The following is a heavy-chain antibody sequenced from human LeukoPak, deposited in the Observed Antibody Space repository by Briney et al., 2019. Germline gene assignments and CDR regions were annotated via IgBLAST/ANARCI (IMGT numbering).Heavy chain of an antibody. CDR1: GFSFSLYL. D-gene: IGHD1-1*01. CDR3: ARDHNWAFDF. Sequence: GGSLRLSCAASGFSFSLYLMNWVRQAPGKGLEWLSNIRDSGGEMYYADSVKGRFTITRDNAKNTLYLQMNGLRVEDTAVYCCARDHNWAFDFWGRGSLVTVSS. CDR2: IRDSGGEM. V-gene: IGHV3-48*01. J-gene: IGHJ4*02.